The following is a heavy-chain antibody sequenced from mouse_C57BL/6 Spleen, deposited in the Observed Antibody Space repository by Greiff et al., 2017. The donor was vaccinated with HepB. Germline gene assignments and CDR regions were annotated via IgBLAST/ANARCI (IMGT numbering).Heavy chain of an antibody. Sequence: EVKLLESGGGLVKPGGSLKLSCAASGFTFSDYGMHWVRQAPEKGLEWVAYISSGSSTIYYADTVKGRFTISRDNAKNTLFLLMTSLRSEDTAMYYCARPPGMDYWGQGTSVTVSS. CDR3: ARPPGMDY. CDR1: GFTFSDYG. J-gene: IGHJ4*01. V-gene: IGHV5-17*01. CDR2: ISSGSSTI.